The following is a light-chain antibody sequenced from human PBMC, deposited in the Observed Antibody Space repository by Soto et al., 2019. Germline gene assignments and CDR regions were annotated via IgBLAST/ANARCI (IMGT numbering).Light chain of an antibody. CDR1: QSVSSN. CDR3: QQSFTTWT. CDR2: GAS. Sequence: EIVLTQSPGTLSLSPGERATLSCRASQSVSSNLAWYQQKPGQAPRLLIYGASTRATGIPARFSGSGSGTDFTLTISNLQPEDFATYYCQQSFTTWTFGQGTKVDIK. J-gene: IGKJ1*01. V-gene: IGKV3-15*01.